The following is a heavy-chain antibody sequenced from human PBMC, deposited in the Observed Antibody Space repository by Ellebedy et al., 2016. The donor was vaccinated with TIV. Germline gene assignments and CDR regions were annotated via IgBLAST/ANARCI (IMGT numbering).Heavy chain of an antibody. D-gene: IGHD3-10*01. CDR2: IYYSGST. J-gene: IGHJ5*02. CDR1: GGSISSYY. Sequence: MPSETLSLTCTVSGGSISSYYWSWIRQPPGKGLEWIGYIYYSGSTYYNPSLKSLVTISVDTSKNQFSLKLSSVTAADTAVYYCARATMEGWFDPWGQGTLVTVSS. CDR3: ARATMEGWFDP. V-gene: IGHV4-59*12.